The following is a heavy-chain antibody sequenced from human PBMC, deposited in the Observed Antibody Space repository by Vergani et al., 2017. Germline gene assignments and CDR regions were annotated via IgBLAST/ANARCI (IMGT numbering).Heavy chain of an antibody. CDR2: ISYDGSNK. CDR3: AEEDLYCCAGYYSALLDY. Sequence: QVQLVESGGGVVQPGRSLRLSCAASGFTFSSYGMHWVRQAPGKGLEWVAVISYDGSNKYYADSVKGRFTISRDNSKNTLYLQMNSLRAEDTAVYYCAEEDLYCCAGYYSALLDYWGQGTLVTVSS. V-gene: IGHV3-30*18. D-gene: IGHD2-21*02. CDR1: GFTFSSYG. J-gene: IGHJ4*02.